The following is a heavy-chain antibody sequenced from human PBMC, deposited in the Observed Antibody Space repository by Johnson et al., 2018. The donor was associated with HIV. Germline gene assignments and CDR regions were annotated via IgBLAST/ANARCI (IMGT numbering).Heavy chain of an antibody. CDR3: AREASLYAFDI. CDR2: IYSGGST. D-gene: IGHD5/OR15-5a*01. J-gene: IGHJ3*02. CDR1: GFTFNSYA. Sequence: QVQLVESGGGVVQPGRSLRLSCAASGFTFNSYAMHWVRQAPGKGLEWVSVIYSGGSTYYADSVKGRFTISRDNAKNSLYLQMNSLRAEDTAVYYCAREASLYAFDIWGQGTMVTVSS. V-gene: IGHV3-NL1*01.